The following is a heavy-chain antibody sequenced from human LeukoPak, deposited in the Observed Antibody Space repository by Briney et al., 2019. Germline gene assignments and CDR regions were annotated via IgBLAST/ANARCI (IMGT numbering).Heavy chain of an antibody. V-gene: IGHV3-15*01. J-gene: IGHJ6*03. D-gene: IGHD5-12*01. CDR2: IKSKTDGGTT. Sequence: GGSLRLSCAASGFTFSNAWMSWVRQAPGKGLEWVGRIKSKTDGGTTDYAAPVKGRFTISRDDSKNTLYLQMNSLKTEDTAVYYCTTVPIVEITRGYSGYDAPYYYYYYMDVWGKGTTVTVSS. CDR3: TTVPIVEITRGYSGYDAPYYYYYYMDV. CDR1: GFTFSNAW.